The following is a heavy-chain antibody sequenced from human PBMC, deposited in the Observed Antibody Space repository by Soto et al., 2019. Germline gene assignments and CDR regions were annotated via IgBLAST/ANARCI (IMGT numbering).Heavy chain of an antibody. V-gene: IGHV3-73*02. CDR3: TSRQQQLSRSEYYYYGMDV. D-gene: IGHD6-13*01. Sequence: EVQLVESGGGLVQPGGSLKLSCAASGFTFSGSAMHWVRQASGKGLEWVGRIRSKANSYATAYAASVKGRFTISRDDSKNTAYLQMNSLKNEDTAVYYCTSRQQQLSRSEYYYYGMDVWGQGTTVTVSS. CDR2: IRSKANSYAT. CDR1: GFTFSGSA. J-gene: IGHJ6*02.